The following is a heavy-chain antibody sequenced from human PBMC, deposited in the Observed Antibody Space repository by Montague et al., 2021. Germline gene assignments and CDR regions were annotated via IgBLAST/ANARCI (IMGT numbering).Heavy chain of an antibody. CDR2: NNYSGSX. CDR3: ARTEVGATFDY. J-gene: IGHJ4*02. D-gene: IGHD1-26*01. CDR1: GGSISSGGYS. Sequence: TLSLTCTVSGGSISSGGYSWSRNSQDKGKDLKWIVNNNYSGSXNYNPSLKSRVTISVDTSKNQFSLKLSSVTAADTAVYYCARTEVGATFDYWGQGTLVTVSS. V-gene: IGHV4-31*03.